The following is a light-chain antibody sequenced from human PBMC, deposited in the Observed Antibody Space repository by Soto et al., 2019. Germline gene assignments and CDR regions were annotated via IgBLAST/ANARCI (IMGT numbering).Light chain of an antibody. V-gene: IGKV3-20*01. CDR2: DAS. CDR1: QSVRNVY. CDR3: QQSGSSPRT. Sequence: ESVLTQSPGTLSLSPGERATLSCRASQSVRNVYLAWYQQKPRQAPRLLIYDASNRATGIPDRFSGSGSGTDFTLTINRLEPEDFAVYYCQQSGSSPRTFGQGTKLEIK. J-gene: IGKJ2*01.